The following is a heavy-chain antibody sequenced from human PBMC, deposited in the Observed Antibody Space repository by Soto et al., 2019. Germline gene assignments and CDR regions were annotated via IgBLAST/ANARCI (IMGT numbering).Heavy chain of an antibody. J-gene: IGHJ4*02. CDR3: ARSRAPRVVYGSGFDF. Sequence: SETLSLTCTVSGGSISRSTYYWGWIRQPPGKGLEWIGNIYYSGSTYYNPSLKSRVTISVDTSKNDFSLNLSSVTAADTAVYYCARSRAPRVVYGSGFDFWGQGTLVTVSS. CDR1: GGSISRSTYY. CDR2: IYYSGST. D-gene: IGHD2-8*02. V-gene: IGHV4-39*02.